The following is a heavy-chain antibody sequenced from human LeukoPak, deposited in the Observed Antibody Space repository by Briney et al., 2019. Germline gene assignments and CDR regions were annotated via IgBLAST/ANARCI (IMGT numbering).Heavy chain of an antibody. V-gene: IGHV1-69*13. D-gene: IGHD2-8*02. CDR1: GGTFSSYA. CDR3: ARDHTGWFDP. CDR2: IIPIFGTA. J-gene: IGHJ5*02. Sequence: SVKVSCKASGGTFSSYAISWVRQAPGQGLEWMGGIIPIFGTANYAQKFQGRVTITADESTSTAYMELSSLRSEDTAVYCWARDHTGWFDPWGQGTLVTVSS.